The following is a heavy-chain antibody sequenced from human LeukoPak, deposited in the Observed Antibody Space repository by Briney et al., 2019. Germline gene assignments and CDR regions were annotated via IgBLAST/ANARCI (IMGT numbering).Heavy chain of an antibody. J-gene: IGHJ4*02. D-gene: IGHD3-22*01. Sequence: GGSLRLSCAASGFTFSRYWMTWVRQAPGKGLEWVANIKEDGSKKSYVDSVKGRFTISRDNAKNSLYLQMNSLRAEDTAVYYCATPLDYYDRSGYHQGGDWGQGTLVTVSS. V-gene: IGHV3-7*03. CDR3: ATPLDYYDRSGYHQGGD. CDR2: IKEDGSKK. CDR1: GFTFSRYW.